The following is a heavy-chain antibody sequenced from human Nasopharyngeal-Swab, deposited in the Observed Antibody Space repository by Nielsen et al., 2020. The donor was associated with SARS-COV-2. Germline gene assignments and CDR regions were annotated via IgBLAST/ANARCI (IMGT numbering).Heavy chain of an antibody. CDR2: ISSSGSTI. J-gene: IGHJ4*02. V-gene: IGHV3-48*03. Sequence: GGSLRLSCAASGFTFSSYEMNWVRQAPGKGLEWVSYISSSGSTIYYADSVKGRFTISRDNAKNSLYLQMNSLRAEDTAVYYCARDQCRYSSGWYLDYWGQGTLVTVSS. CDR1: GFTFSSYE. D-gene: IGHD6-19*01. CDR3: ARDQCRYSSGWYLDY.